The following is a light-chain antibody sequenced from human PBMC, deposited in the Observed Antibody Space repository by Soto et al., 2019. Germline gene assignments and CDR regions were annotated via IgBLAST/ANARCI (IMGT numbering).Light chain of an antibody. CDR2: KAS. CDR3: QQYNTYST. Sequence: DIQMTQSPSTLSASVGDRVTITCRASQSISSWLAWYQQKPGKAPKLLIYKASSLESGVPSRFSGSGSGTGFTLTISSLQPVDFATSSCQQYNTYSTFGQGT. J-gene: IGKJ1*01. V-gene: IGKV1-5*03. CDR1: QSISSW.